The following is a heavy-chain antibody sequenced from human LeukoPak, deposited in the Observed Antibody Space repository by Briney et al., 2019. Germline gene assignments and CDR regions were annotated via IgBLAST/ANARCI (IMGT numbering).Heavy chain of an antibody. D-gene: IGHD3-22*01. CDR1: GYTFTGYY. J-gene: IGHJ4*02. CDR2: INPNSGGT. CDR3: ARDLTSYYYDNNGAFDF. V-gene: IGHV1-2*02. Sequence: GASVKVSCKASGYTFTGYYMHWVRQAPGQGLEWMGWINPNSGGTNYAQKFQGRVTMTRDTSISTAYMELSSLRSEDTAVYYCARDLTSYYYDNNGAFDFWGQGTLVTVSS.